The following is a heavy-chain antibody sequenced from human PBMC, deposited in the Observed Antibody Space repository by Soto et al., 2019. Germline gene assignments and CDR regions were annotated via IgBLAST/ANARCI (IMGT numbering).Heavy chain of an antibody. J-gene: IGHJ6*03. CDR2: IRSKANSYAT. Sequence: EVQLVESGGGLVQPGGSLKLSCAASGFTFSGSAMHWVRQASGKGLEWVGRIRSKANSYATAYAASVKGRFTISRDDSKNTAYLQMNSLKTEDTAVYYCIRATVTNRYYYYYMDVWGKGTTVTVSS. CDR3: IRATVTNRYYYYYMDV. CDR1: GFTFSGSA. D-gene: IGHD4-4*01. V-gene: IGHV3-73*01.